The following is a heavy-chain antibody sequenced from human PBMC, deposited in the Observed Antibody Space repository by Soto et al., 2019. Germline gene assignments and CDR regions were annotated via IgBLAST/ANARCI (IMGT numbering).Heavy chain of an antibody. CDR1: GYTFTNFG. Sequence: ASVKVSCKASGYTFTNFGISWVRQAPGQGPEWMGWISAYNGNTNYAQKFQGRVTMTTDTSTSTAYMEVRSLRFDDTAMYYCARLQAAAGDNDLTFDYWGQGTLVTVSS. V-gene: IGHV1-18*01. J-gene: IGHJ4*02. D-gene: IGHD6-13*01. CDR2: ISAYNGNT. CDR3: ARLQAAAGDNDLTFDY.